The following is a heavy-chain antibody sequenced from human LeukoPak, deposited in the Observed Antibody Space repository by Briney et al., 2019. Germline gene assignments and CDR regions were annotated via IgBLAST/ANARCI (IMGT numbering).Heavy chain of an antibody. CDR2: INPNSGGT. CDR3: ARGTTMVRGVIPPSLGY. J-gene: IGHJ4*02. V-gene: IGHV1-2*02. CDR1: GYTFTGYY. Sequence: ASVKVSCKASGYTFTGYYMHWVRQAPGQGLEWMGWINPNSGGTNYAQKFQGRVTMTRDTSISTAYMELSRLRSDDTAVYYCARGTTMVRGVIPPSLGYWGQGALVTVSS. D-gene: IGHD3-10*01.